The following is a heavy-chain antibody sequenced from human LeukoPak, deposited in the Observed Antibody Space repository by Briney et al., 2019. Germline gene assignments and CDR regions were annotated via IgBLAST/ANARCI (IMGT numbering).Heavy chain of an antibody. D-gene: IGHD3-9*01. CDR2: ISGSGGNT. V-gene: IGHV3-23*01. CDR1: GFTFSSYA. J-gene: IGHJ4*02. CDR3: AKSHVSTATGTGRYFDY. Sequence: PGGSLRLSCAASGFTFSSYAMNWVRQAPGKGLEWVSAISGSGGNTYYADSVKGRFTISRDNSKNTLYLQMNNLRAEDTAVYYCAKSHVSTATGTGRYFDYWGQGTLVTVSS.